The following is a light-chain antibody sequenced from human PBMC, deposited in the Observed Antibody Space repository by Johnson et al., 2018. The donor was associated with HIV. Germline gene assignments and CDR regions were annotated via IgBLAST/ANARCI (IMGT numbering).Light chain of an antibody. J-gene: IGLJ1*01. CDR3: GTWDTFLIAVV. V-gene: IGLV1-51*02. Sequence: QSVLTQPPSVSAAPGQKVTISCSGSSSNIGNNYVSWYQQLPGTAPKLLIYENNKRPSGIPDRFSGSKSGTSATLGINGLQPGDEADYYCGTWDTFLIAVVFGTGTRVTVL. CDR1: SSNIGNNY. CDR2: ENN.